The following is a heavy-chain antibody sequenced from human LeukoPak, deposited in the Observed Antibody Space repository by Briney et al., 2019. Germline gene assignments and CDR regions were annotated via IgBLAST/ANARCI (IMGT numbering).Heavy chain of an antibody. J-gene: IGHJ4*02. CDR2: IIPILGIA. D-gene: IGHD3-10*01. CDR3: ARDGGNGSGSHYGDY. V-gene: IGHV1-69*04. Sequence: GASVKVSCKASGGTFSSYAISWVRQAPGQGLEWMGRIIPILGIANYAQKFQGRVTITADKSTSTAYMELSSLRSEDTAVYYCARDGGNGSGSHYGDYWGQGTLVTVSS. CDR1: GGTFSSYA.